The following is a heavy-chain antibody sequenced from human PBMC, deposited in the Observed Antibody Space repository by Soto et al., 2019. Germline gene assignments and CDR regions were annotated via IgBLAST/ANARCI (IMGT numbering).Heavy chain of an antibody. V-gene: IGHV6-1*01. CDR3: AGSYSSSSNWFDT. Sequence: PSQTLSLPCAISGDNISSNSSAWNFIRQSPSRGLEWLGRTYYKSKWYNDYAVSVKSRITINPDTSKNQFSLQLNSVTPEDTAVYYCAGSYSSSSNWFDTWGQGTLVTVSS. J-gene: IGHJ5*02. CDR2: TYYKSKWYN. D-gene: IGHD6-6*01. CDR1: GDNISSNSSA.